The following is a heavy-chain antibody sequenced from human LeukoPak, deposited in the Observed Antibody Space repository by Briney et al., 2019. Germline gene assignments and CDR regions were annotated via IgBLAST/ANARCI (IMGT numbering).Heavy chain of an antibody. D-gene: IGHD3-10*01. CDR1: GYSFKRNW. J-gene: IGHJ5*02. CDR2: IYPADSDT. V-gene: IGHV5-51*01. CDR3: VRWGPRGVIVNPPGP. Sequence: GESLRISCKASGYSFKRNWIVWVRQMPGKGLEWMGIIYPADSDTRYGPSFEGQVTISADTSISTAYLQWRSLKASDTAMYYCVRWGPRGVIVNPPGPWRQRTLVTVSS.